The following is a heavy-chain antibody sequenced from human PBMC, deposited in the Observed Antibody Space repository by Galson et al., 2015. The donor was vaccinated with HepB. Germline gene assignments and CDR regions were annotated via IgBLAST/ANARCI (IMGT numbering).Heavy chain of an antibody. D-gene: IGHD3-16*01. V-gene: IGHV1-69*04. CDR1: GGTFSSYA. J-gene: IGHJ4*02. CDR3: ARNYLGGGGKNFDY. Sequence: SVKVSCKASGGTFSSYAISWVRQAPGQGLEWMGRIIPILGIANYAQKFQGRVTITADKSTSTAYMELSSLRSEDTAVYYCARNYLGGGGKNFDYWGQGTLVTVSS. CDR2: IIPILGIA.